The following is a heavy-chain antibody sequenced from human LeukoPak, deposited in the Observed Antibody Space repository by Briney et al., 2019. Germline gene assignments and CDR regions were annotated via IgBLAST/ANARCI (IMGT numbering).Heavy chain of an antibody. J-gene: IGHJ4*02. Sequence: GGSLRLSCAASGFTFSSYGMHWVRQAPGKGLEWVAVIWYDGSKTYYADSVKGRFTISKDNPKDTLYLQMNSLRAEDTAVYYCARDRGEMATDYWGQGTLVTVSS. CDR2: IWYDGSKT. CDR1: GFTFSSYG. D-gene: IGHD5-24*01. CDR3: ARDRGEMATDY. V-gene: IGHV3-33*01.